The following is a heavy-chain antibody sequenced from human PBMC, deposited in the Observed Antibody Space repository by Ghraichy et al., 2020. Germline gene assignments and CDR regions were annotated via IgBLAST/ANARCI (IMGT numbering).Heavy chain of an antibody. J-gene: IGHJ6*02. V-gene: IGHV4-4*07. D-gene: IGHD3-3*01. Sequence: SETLSLTCTVSGGSIRSYYCSWIWKRAGQGLEWVGRGYTSGSTNYNPSLRSRVMISLDTSTTQFSLTLSSVTAADTAVYYCASTYYDYWSGSSGYAIDVWGQGTTVTVSS. CDR2: GYTSGST. CDR1: GGSIRSYY. CDR3: ASTYYDYWSGSSGYAIDV.